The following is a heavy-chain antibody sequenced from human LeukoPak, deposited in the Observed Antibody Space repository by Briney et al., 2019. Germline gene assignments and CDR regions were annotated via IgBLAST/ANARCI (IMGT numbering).Heavy chain of an antibody. D-gene: IGHD2-15*01. CDR3: AGNLGYCSGGSCYSSDY. CDR1: GGSISSGDYY. CDR2: ICYSGST. V-gene: IGHV4-30-4*01. Sequence: SQTLSLTCTVSGGSISSGDYYWSWIRQPPGKGLEWIGYICYSGSTYYNPSLKSRVTISVDTSKNQFSLKLSPVTAADTAVYYCAGNLGYCSGGSCYSSDYWGQGTLVTVPS. J-gene: IGHJ4*02.